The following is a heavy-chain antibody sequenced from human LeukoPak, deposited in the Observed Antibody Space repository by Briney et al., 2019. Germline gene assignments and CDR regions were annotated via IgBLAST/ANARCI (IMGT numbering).Heavy chain of an antibody. CDR1: GYTFTSYD. V-gene: IGHV1-8*01. CDR2: MNPNSGNT. Sequence: ASVKVSCKASGYTFTSYDINWVRQATGQGLEWMGWMNPNSGNTGYAQKFQGRVTMTRNTSISTAYMELSSLRSEDTAVYYCARGRGFCSSTSCYNWLDPWGQGTLVTVSS. D-gene: IGHD2-2*01. CDR3: ARGRGFCSSTSCYNWLDP. J-gene: IGHJ5*02.